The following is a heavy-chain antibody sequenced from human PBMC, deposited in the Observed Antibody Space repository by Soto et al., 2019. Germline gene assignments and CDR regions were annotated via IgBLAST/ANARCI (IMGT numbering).Heavy chain of an antibody. J-gene: IGHJ4*02. CDR1: GGSFSGYY. CDR2: INHSGST. Sequence: QVQLQQWGAGLLKPSETLSLTCAVYGGSFSGYYWSWIRQPPGKGLEWIGEINHSGSTNYNPSLKSRVTISVDTSKNQFSLKLSSVTAADTAVYYCARTGGLSYSSSPGKGFDYWGQGTLVTVSS. CDR3: ARTGGLSYSSSPGKGFDY. D-gene: IGHD6-6*01. V-gene: IGHV4-34*01.